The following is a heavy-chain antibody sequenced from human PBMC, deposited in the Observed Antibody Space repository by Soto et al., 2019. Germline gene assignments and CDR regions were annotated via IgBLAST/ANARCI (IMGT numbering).Heavy chain of an antibody. CDR1: GGSISSGGSY. V-gene: IGHV4-31*03. Sequence: QGQLQESGPGLVKPSQTLFLTCTVSGGSISSGGSYWGWIRPQPGKGLEWIGYIDNSGTSYYNPSLKSRLTISVDTSNNQFSLHLSSVTAADTAVYYCARVGISGTIDAFDIWGQGTMVTVSS. J-gene: IGHJ3*02. CDR3: ARVGISGTIDAFDI. CDR2: IDNSGTS. D-gene: IGHD1-20*01.